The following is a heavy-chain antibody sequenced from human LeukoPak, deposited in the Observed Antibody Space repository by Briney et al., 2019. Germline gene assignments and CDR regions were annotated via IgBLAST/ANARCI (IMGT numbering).Heavy chain of an antibody. CDR1: RGSVSSSTYY. J-gene: IGHJ4*02. CDR2: TYYTRST. Sequence: PSETLSLTCTVSRGSVSSSTYYWSWLRQPPGKALQWIASTYYTRSTYYNPPLKSRVTISLDMSKNECFLTMTSVTAADTAVYFCTAEKNGSPHYWGQGTQVTVSP. CDR3: TAEKNGSPHY. V-gene: IGHV4-39*07. D-gene: IGHD2-8*01.